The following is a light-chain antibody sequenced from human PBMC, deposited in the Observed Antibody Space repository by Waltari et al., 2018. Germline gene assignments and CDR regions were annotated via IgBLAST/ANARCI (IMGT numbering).Light chain of an antibody. CDR3: QQYNNWLWT. CDR2: GAS. CDR1: QSVSSN. Sequence: EIVMTQSPATLSVSPGERDTLSFRLSQSVSSNLAWYQQKTGQAPRLLIYGASTRATGIPARFSGSGSGTEFTLTISSLQSEDFAVYYCQQYNNWLWTFGQGTKVEIK. V-gene: IGKV3-15*01. J-gene: IGKJ1*01.